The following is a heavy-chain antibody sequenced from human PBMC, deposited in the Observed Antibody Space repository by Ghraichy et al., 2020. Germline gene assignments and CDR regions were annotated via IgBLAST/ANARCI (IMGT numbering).Heavy chain of an antibody. D-gene: IGHD6-19*01. V-gene: IGHV3-30*18. CDR2: ISYDGSNK. J-gene: IGHJ5*02. CDR1: GFTFSSYG. CDR3: AKGLATYSSGWGNWFDP. Sequence: GRSLRLSCAASGFTFSSYGMHWVRQAPGKGLEWVAVISYDGSNKYYADSVKGRFTISRDNSKNTLYLQMNSLRAEDTAVYYCAKGLATYSSGWGNWFDPWGQGTLVTVSS.